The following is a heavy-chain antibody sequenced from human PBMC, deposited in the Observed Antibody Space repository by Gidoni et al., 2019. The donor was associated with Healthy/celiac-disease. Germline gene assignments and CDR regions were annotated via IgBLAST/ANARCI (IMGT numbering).Heavy chain of an antibody. J-gene: IGHJ3*02. CDR1: VGSLSRGGYY. CDR2: IYYRGRT. CDR3: ARALMAELPLNAFDI. D-gene: IGHD1-26*01. V-gene: IGHV4-31*03. Sequence: QVQLQESGPGLAKPSQTLSLTCTVSVGSLSRGGYYWSWIRQHPGKGLEWIGYIYYRGRTYYNPSIKSRVTISVDTSKNQFSLKLSSVTAADTAVYYCARALMAELPLNAFDIWGQGTMVTVSS.